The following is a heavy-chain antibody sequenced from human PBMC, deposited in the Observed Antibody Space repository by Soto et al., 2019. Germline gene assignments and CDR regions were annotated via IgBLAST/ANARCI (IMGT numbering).Heavy chain of an antibody. CDR2: IYYSGST. D-gene: IGHD6-13*01. J-gene: IGHJ3*02. CDR3: ARLPYLVVYSSSWYGAFDI. CDR1: GGSISSSSYY. Sequence: SETLSLTCTVSGGSISSSSYYWGWIRQPPGKGLEWIGSIYYSGSTYYNPSLKSRVTISVDTSKNQFSLKLSSVTAADTAVYFCARLPYLVVYSSSWYGAFDIWGQGTMVTVSS. V-gene: IGHV4-39*01.